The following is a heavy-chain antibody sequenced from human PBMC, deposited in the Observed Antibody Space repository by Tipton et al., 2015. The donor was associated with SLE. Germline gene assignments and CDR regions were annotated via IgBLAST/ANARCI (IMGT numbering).Heavy chain of an antibody. CDR3: ARGIAVAAPAFDI. V-gene: IGHV4-34*01. D-gene: IGHD6-19*01. Sequence: TLSLTCAVYGGSFSGYYWSWIRQPPGKVLEWIGEIHHFGSTISVDTSKNQFSLKLSSVTAADTAVYYCARGIAVAAPAFDIGGQGTMVTVSS. J-gene: IGHJ3*02. CDR1: GGSFSGYY. CDR2: IHHFG.